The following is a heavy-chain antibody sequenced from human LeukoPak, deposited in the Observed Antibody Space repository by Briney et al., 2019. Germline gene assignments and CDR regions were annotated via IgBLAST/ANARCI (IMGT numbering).Heavy chain of an antibody. CDR1: GGSISSYY. Sequence: SETLSLTCTVSGGSISSYYWSWIRQPPGKGLEWIGYIYYSGSTNYNPSLKSRVTISVDTSKNQFSLKLSSVTAADTAVYYCARHRELSDAFDIWGQGTMVTVSS. CDR2: IYYSGST. D-gene: IGHD1-7*01. V-gene: IGHV4-59*08. J-gene: IGHJ3*02. CDR3: ARHRELSDAFDI.